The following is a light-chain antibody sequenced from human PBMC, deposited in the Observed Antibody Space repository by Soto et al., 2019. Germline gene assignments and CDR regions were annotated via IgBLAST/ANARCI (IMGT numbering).Light chain of an antibody. CDR3: QQYNSYPWT. CDR2: KAS. V-gene: IGKV1-5*03. Sequence: DIQMTQSPSTLSASVGDRVTITCRASQNLNNWLAWFQQKPGKAPTLLIYKASGLESGVPSRFSGSGSGTEFTLTISSLQPDDFSTYYCQQYNSYPWTFRQGTKVEIK. J-gene: IGKJ1*01. CDR1: QNLNNW.